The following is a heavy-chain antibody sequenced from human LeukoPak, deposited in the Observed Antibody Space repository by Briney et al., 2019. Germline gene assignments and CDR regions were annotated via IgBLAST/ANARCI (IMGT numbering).Heavy chain of an antibody. CDR2: ISFDGATQ. V-gene: IGHV3-30*03. CDR3: ARGLRNTDTFDI. Sequence: GGSLRLSCAASGFSFSRYGMHWVRQAPGKGLEWVTIISFDGATQYYADSVKGRFTISRDNSKNTVYLQMNSLRAEDTAVYYCARGLRNTDTFDIWGQGTMVTVSS. CDR1: GFSFSRYG. J-gene: IGHJ3*02.